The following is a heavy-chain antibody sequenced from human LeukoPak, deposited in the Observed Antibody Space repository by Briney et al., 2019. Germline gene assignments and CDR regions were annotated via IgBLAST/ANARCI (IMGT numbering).Heavy chain of an antibody. CDR2: ISSSSSYI. J-gene: IGHJ5*02. V-gene: IGHV3-21*01. CDR1: GFTFSSYW. CDR3: ARDPYSNYWFDP. D-gene: IGHD4-11*01. Sequence: GGSLRLSCAASGFTFSSYWMSWVRQAPGKGLEWVASISSSSSYIYYADSVKGRFTISRDNAKNSLYLQMNSLRAEDTAVYYCARDPYSNYWFDPWGQGTLVTVSS.